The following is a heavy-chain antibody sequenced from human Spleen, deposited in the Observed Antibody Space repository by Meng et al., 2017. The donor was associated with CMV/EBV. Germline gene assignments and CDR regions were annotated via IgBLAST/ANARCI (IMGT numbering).Heavy chain of an antibody. CDR1: VGSIRSGDYY. D-gene: IGHD2-15*01. Sequence: LPEAGPGLVKPSQTLSLTCTVSVGSIRSGDYYWSWIRQPPGKGLEWIGYIYYSGSTYYNPSLKSRVTISVDTSKNQFSLKLSSVTAADTAVYYCARDRERYCSGGSCYSLDYWGQGTLVTVSS. CDR3: ARDRERYCSGGSCYSLDY. J-gene: IGHJ4*02. V-gene: IGHV4-30-4*08. CDR2: IYYSGST.